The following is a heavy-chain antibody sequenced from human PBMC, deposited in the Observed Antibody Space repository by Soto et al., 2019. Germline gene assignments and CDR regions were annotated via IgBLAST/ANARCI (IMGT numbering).Heavy chain of an antibody. V-gene: IGHV4-30-2*01. J-gene: IGHJ5*02. CDR1: GGSIRRGGYS. CDR3: ARVPSP. Sequence: QLQLQESGSGLVKPSQTLSLTCAGSGGSIRRGGYSWSWIRQPPGKGLEWIGYINHRGSTYYNPSLKKRVTITVDRSKNQFSLKLSSGTAADTAVYYCARVPSPWGQGTLVTVSS. CDR2: INHRGST.